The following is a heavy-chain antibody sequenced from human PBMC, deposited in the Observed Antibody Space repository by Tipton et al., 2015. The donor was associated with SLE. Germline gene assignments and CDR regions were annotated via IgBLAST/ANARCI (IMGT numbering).Heavy chain of an antibody. V-gene: IGHV4-61*02. D-gene: IGHD3-3*01. J-gene: IGHJ4*02. CDR1: GDSINRGSYY. Sequence: LRLSCTVSGDSINRGSYYWTWIRQPAGKGLEWIGRFYRSESTNYNPSLQSRVTISVDTSKNQFSLRLTSVTVADTAVYFCARADFWGGYLDYWGQGTLATVSS. CDR2: FYRSEST. CDR3: ARADFWGGYLDY.